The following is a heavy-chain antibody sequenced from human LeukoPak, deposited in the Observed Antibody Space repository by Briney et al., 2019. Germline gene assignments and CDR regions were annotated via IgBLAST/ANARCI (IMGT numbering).Heavy chain of an antibody. CDR3: AKDPGLSGSYYNLFDY. Sequence: SGGSLRLSCAASGFTFSSYAMSWVRQAPGKGLEWVSAISGSGGSTYYADSVKGRFTISRDNSKNTLYLQMNSLRAEDTAVYYCAKDPGLSGSYYNLFDYWGQGTLVTVSS. D-gene: IGHD3-10*01. J-gene: IGHJ4*02. V-gene: IGHV3-23*01. CDR1: GFTFSSYA. CDR2: ISGSGGST.